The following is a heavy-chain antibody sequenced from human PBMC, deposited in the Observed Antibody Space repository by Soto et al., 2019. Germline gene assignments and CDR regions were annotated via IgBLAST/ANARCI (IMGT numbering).Heavy chain of an antibody. Sequence: ISSYYWSWIRQPPGKGPEGIGSIYYSGSTNYNRSLKSRVTISLDTXXNQFSLKXXSLTSSDTAVXYCARXLYYDFWSGSQDRNWLDPWAQGTLVTVSS. CDR2: IYYSGST. V-gene: IGHV4-59*01. J-gene: IGHJ5*02. CDR1: ISSYY. D-gene: IGHD3-3*01. CDR3: ARXLYYDFWSGSQDRNWLDP.